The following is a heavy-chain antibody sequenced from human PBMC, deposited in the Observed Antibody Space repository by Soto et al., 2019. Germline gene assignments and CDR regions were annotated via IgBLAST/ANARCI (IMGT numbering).Heavy chain of an antibody. CDR3: ATVFEH. Sequence: VPLVESGGGSVQPGGSLRLSCVASGINFSGFWMHWVRQVPGKGLEWVARADSAGSGTSYADFVKGRFTVSRDNAKNTVSLQMDSLRVEVTAVYYCATVFEHWGQGIPVTVSS. CDR1: GINFSGFW. J-gene: IGHJ4*02. CDR2: ADSAGSGT. V-gene: IGHV3-74*01.